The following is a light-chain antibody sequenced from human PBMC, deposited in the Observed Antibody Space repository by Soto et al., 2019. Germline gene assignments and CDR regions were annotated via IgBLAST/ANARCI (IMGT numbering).Light chain of an antibody. CDR1: SSNIGNNF. J-gene: IGLJ1*01. Sequence: QSVLTQPPSVSAAPGQTVTISCSGSSSNIGNNFVSWYQQLPGTAPKVLIYDNNKRPSGIPDRFSGSKSGTSATLGITGLQTGDEADYYCGTWDSSLSAYVFGTGTKLTVL. CDR2: DNN. V-gene: IGLV1-51*01. CDR3: GTWDSSLSAYV.